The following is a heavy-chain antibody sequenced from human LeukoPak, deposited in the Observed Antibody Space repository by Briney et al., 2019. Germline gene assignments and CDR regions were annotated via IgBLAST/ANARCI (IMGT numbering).Heavy chain of an antibody. CDR2: IIPIFGTA. V-gene: IGHV1-69*13. CDR3: ARDRLDPPLYDSSGYDLDY. D-gene: IGHD3-22*01. J-gene: IGHJ4*02. CDR1: GYTFTSYY. Sequence: GASVKVSCKASGYTFTSYYMHRVRQAPGQGLEWMGGIIPIFGTANYAQKFQGRVTITADESASTAYMELSSLRSEDTAVYYCARDRLDPPLYDSSGYDLDYWGQGTLVTVSS.